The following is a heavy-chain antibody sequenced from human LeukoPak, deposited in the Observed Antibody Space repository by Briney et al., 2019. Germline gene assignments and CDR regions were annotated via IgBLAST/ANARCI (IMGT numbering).Heavy chain of an antibody. Sequence: SETLSLTCAVYGGSFSGYYWSWIRQPPGKGLEWIGEINHSGSTNYNPSLKSRVTISVDTSKNQFSLKLSSVTAADTAVYYCVRQDIGGSYYDAFDIWGQGTMVTVSS. V-gene: IGHV4-34*01. CDR3: VRQDIGGSYYDAFDI. CDR2: INHSGST. D-gene: IGHD1-26*01. J-gene: IGHJ3*02. CDR1: GGSFSGYY.